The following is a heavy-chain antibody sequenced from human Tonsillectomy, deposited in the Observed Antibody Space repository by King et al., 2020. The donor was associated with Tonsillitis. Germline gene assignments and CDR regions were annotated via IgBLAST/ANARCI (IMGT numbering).Heavy chain of an antibody. Sequence: VQLVESGGGLVQPGRSLRLSCTASGFTFGNYAMSWVRQAPGKGLEWVGFIRSKAYGGTTEYAASVKGRFTLSRDDSKTIAYLQMNRLKTEDTAVYYCTIRDDIVVVTADPHYYKYDYMDVWGKGTTVTVSS. CDR1: GFTFGNYA. J-gene: IGHJ6*03. V-gene: IGHV3-49*04. D-gene: IGHD2-2*01. CDR2: IRSKAYGGTT. CDR3: TIRDDIVVVTADPHYYKYDYMDV.